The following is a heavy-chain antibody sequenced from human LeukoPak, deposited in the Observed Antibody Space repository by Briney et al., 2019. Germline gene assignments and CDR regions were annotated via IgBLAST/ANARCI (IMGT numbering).Heavy chain of an antibody. J-gene: IGHJ3*02. V-gene: IGHV4-34*01. CDR1: GGSFSGYY. CDR2: INYSGST. D-gene: IGHD2-8*01. CDR3: ARGGLMVYAVRVQNDVFDI. Sequence: SETLSVTCAVYGGSFSGYYWSWIRQPPGKGLEWIGEINYSGSTNYNPSVKSRITISVDTSKIQFSLKLSSVTAPDTAVYYCARGGLMVYAVRVQNDVFDIWGQGTMVTVSS.